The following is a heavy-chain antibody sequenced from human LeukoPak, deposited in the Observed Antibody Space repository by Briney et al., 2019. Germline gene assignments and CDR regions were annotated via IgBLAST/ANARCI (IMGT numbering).Heavy chain of an antibody. Sequence: GGSLRLSCSTSGFTFSSYGMHWVRQAPGKGLEWVAFIRFDGTTTYYADSVKGRFIISRDNSKNTLYLQMHSLRAEDTALYYCATDRYDTRPYYFTSWGQGTLVTVSS. CDR1: GFTFSSYG. D-gene: IGHD3-22*01. V-gene: IGHV3-30*02. CDR3: ATDRYDTRPYYFTS. J-gene: IGHJ5*02. CDR2: IRFDGTTT.